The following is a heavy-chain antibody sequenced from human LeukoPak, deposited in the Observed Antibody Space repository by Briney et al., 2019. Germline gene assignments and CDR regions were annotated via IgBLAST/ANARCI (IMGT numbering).Heavy chain of an antibody. V-gene: IGHV4-39*07. CDR1: GGSISSSSYY. D-gene: IGHD3-22*01. CDR3: ARGYYDSSGFPPVHY. CDR2: IYYSRST. J-gene: IGHJ4*02. Sequence: SGTLSLTCTVSGGSISSSSYYWGWIRPPPGKGLEWIGSIYYSRSTYYNPSLKSRVTISVDTSKNQFSLKLSSVTAADTAVYYCARGYYDSSGFPPVHYWGQGTLVTVSS.